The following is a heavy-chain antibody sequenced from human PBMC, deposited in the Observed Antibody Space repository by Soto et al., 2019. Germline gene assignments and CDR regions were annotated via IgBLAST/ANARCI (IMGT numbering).Heavy chain of an antibody. CDR2: IYYSGGT. CDR1: GGSISSYY. V-gene: IGHV4-59*01. CDR3: ARFQLSLYSSDNFDY. D-gene: IGHD6-25*01. J-gene: IGHJ4*02. Sequence: SETLSLTCTVSGGSISSYYWSWIRQPPGKGLEWIGYIYYSGGTNYNPSLKSRVTISVDTSKNQFSLKLSSVTAADTAVYYCARFQLSLYSSDNFDYWGQGTLVTVSS.